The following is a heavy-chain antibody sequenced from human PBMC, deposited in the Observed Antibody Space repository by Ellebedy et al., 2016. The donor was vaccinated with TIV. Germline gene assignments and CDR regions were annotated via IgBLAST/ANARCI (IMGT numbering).Heavy chain of an antibody. CDR3: ARSGELRFYYFDY. J-gene: IGHJ4*02. CDR2: INPNSGGT. D-gene: IGHD1-26*01. CDR1: GYTFTGYY. Sequence: ASVKVSXXDSGYTFTGYYMHWVRQAPGQGLEWMGWINPNSGGTNYAQKFQGRVTMTRDTSISTAYMELSRLRSDDTAVYYCARSGELRFYYFDYWGQGTLVTVSS. V-gene: IGHV1-2*02.